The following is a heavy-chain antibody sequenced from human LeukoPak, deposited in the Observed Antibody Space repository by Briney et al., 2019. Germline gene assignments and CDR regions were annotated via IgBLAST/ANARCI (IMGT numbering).Heavy chain of an antibody. Sequence: GGSLRLSCAASGLTVTSNYMTWVRQAPGKGLEWVSVIYSGGSGGSTYYADSVKGRFTISRDNSKNTLYLQMNSLRVEDTAVYYCTRVRSPNWFDLWGQGTLVTVSS. CDR3: TRVRSPNWFDL. CDR2: IYSGGSGGST. J-gene: IGHJ5*02. CDR1: GLTVTSNY. D-gene: IGHD1-26*01. V-gene: IGHV3-66*01.